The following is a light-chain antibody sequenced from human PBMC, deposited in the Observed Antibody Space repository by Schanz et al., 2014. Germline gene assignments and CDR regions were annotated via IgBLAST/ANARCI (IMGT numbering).Light chain of an antibody. CDR3: QQTNTFPLT. CDR2: GAS. CDR1: QGISSH. V-gene: IGKV1-9*01. J-gene: IGKJ4*01. Sequence: IQLTQSPSSLSASVGDRVTITCRASQGISSHLAWYQQKPGKAPKLLIYGASTLQIGVPSRFSGSGSGTDFTLTISALQPEDFGTYYCQQTNTFPLTFGGGTKVEIK.